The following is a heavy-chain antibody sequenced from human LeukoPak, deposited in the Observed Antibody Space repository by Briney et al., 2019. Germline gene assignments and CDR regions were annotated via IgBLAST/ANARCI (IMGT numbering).Heavy chain of an antibody. J-gene: IGHJ4*02. V-gene: IGHV4-34*01. D-gene: IGHD3-3*01. CDR1: GGSFSGYY. CDR3: ARANYDFWSGYYSPLDY. CDR2: INHSGST. Sequence: SETLSLTCAVYGGSFSGYYWCWIRQPPGKGLEWIGEINHSGSTNYNPSLKSRVTISVDTSKNQFSLKLSSVTAADTAVYYCARANYDFWSGYYSPLDYWGQGTLVTVSS.